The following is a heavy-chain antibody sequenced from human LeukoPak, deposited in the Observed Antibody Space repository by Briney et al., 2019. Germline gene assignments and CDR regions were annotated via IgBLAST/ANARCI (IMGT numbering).Heavy chain of an antibody. V-gene: IGHV3-53*01. CDR1: GFTVSSNY. D-gene: IGHD1-1*01. J-gene: IGHJ4*02. CDR2: IYSGGST. Sequence: GGSLRLSCAASGFTVSSNYMSWARQAPGKGLEWVSVIYSGGSTYYADSVKGRFTISRDNSKNTLYLQMNSLRAEDTAVYYCARDQLERPLDYWGQGTLVTVSS. CDR3: ARDQLERPLDY.